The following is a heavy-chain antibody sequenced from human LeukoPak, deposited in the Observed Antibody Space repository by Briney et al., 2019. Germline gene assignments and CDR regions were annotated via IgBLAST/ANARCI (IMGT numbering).Heavy chain of an antibody. J-gene: IGHJ4*02. CDR1: GGSISSYY. D-gene: IGHD6-13*01. CDR3: ARGVVAAAGRTFDF. CDR2: IYYSGST. Sequence: SETLSLTCTVSGGSISSYYWSWIRQPPGKGLEWIGYIYYSGSTNYKPSLKSRVTISLDTSKNQFSLKLSSVTAADTAVYYCARGVVAAAGRTFDFWGQGTLVTVSS. V-gene: IGHV4-59*01.